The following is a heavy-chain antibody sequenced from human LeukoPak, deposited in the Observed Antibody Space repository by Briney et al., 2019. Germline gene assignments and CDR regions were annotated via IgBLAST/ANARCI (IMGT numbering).Heavy chain of an antibody. D-gene: IGHD3-22*01. CDR3: AKDPYYYDSSGYDGGWVNDY. Sequence: GGSLRLSCAASGFTFSSYAMSWVRQAPGKGPEWVSAISGSGGSTYYADSVKGRFTISRDNSKNTLYLQMNSLRAEDTAVYYCAKDPYYYDSSGYDGGWVNDYWGQGTLVTVSS. CDR1: GFTFSSYA. V-gene: IGHV3-23*01. CDR2: ISGSGGST. J-gene: IGHJ4*02.